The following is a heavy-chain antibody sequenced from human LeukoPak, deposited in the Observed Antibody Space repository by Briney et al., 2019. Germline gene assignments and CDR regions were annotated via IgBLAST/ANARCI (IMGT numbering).Heavy chain of an antibody. D-gene: IGHD6-6*01. J-gene: IGHJ4*02. CDR2: IIPIFGTA. V-gene: IGHV1-69*06. CDR1: GGTFSSYA. Sequence: GASVKVSCKASGGTFSSYAISWVRQAPGQGLERMGGIIPIFGTANYAQKFQGRVTITADKSTSTAYMELSSLRSEDTAVYYCARDKSIAARWLDYWGQGTLVTVSS. CDR3: ARDKSIAARWLDY.